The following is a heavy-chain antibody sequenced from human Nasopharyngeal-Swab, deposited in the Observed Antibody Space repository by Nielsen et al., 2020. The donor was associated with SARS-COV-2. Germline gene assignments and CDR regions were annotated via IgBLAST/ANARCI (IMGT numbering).Heavy chain of an antibody. CDR3: ARGRTGNYYYGMDV. J-gene: IGHJ6*02. CDR2: INPNSGGT. D-gene: IGHD1/OR15-1a*01. CDR1: GYTFTGYY. Sequence: ASVKVSCKASGYTFTGYYMHWVRQAPGQGLEWMGWINPNSGGTNYAQKFQGRVTMTRDTSISTAYMELSRLRSDDTAVYYCARGRTGNYYYGMDVRGQGTTVTVSS. V-gene: IGHV1-2*02.